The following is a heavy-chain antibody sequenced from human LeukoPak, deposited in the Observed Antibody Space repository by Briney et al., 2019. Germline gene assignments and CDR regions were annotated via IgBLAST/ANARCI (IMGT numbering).Heavy chain of an antibody. D-gene: IGHD3-10*01. CDR2: MSSDGRDI. J-gene: IGHJ4*02. CDR3: AKGGVTIITKKDYLEY. V-gene: IGHV3-30*18. Sequence: GGSLRLSCATSGFTFTNFGMNWVRQAPGMGLEWVAIMSSDGRDIYYADSVKGRFTISRDNSKNFLYLQMNSLKSEDAGFYFCAKGGVTIITKKDYLEYWGPGTLVTVSS. CDR1: GFTFTNFG.